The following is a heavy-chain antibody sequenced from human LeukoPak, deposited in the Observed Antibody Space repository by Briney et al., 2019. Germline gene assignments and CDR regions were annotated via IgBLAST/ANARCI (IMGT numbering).Heavy chain of an antibody. D-gene: IGHD3-3*01. CDR3: ARDRPYYDFWSGYSSPGGMDV. CDR1: GFTFSSYW. Sequence: GGPLRLSCAASGFTFSSYWMHWVRQAPGKGLVWVSRINSDGSSTSYADSVKGRFTISRDNAKNTLYLQMNSLRAEDTAVYYCARDRPYYDFWSGYSSPGGMDVWGQGTTVTVSS. V-gene: IGHV3-74*01. CDR2: INSDGSST. J-gene: IGHJ6*02.